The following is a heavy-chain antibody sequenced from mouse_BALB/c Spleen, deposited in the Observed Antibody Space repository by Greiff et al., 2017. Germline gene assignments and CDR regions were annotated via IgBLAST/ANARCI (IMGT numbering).Heavy chain of an antibody. CDR3: ARSDYYGSDY. CDR1: GFYIKDTY. V-gene: IGHV14-3*02. D-gene: IGHD1-1*01. J-gene: IGHJ2*01. Sequence: VQLQQSGAELVKPGASVKLSCTASGFYIKDTYMHWVKQRPEQGLEWIGRIDPANGNTKYDPKFQGKATITADTSSNTAYLQLSSLTSEDTAVYYCARSDYYGSDYWGQGTTLTVSS. CDR2: IDPANGNT.